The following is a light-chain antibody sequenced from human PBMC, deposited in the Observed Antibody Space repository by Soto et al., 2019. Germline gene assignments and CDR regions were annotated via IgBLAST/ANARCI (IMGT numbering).Light chain of an antibody. J-gene: IGKJ1*01. Sequence: DIQMTQSPSTLSASVGDRVTITCRASQSISTWLAWYQQKPGKAPKLLIYMASTLESGVPSRFSGRASGTEFTRTISSLQPDDFATYYCQQHNSYPATFGQGTKVEIK. CDR2: MAS. V-gene: IGKV1-5*03. CDR3: QQHNSYPAT. CDR1: QSISTW.